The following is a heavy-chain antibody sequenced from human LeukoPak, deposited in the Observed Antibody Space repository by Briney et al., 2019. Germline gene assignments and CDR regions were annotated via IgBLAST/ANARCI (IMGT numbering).Heavy chain of an antibody. J-gene: IGHJ4*02. CDR1: GFTVSNNY. D-gene: IGHD3-10*01. V-gene: IGHV3-66*01. CDR3: ARDYYGSGSYQFDY. CDR2: IHRDEIT. Sequence: GGSLRLSCAASGFTVSNNYMNWVRQAPGKGLEWVSAIHRDEITHYADSVKGRFTISRDNSKNTLFLQMTDLRAEDTAVYYCARDYYGSGSYQFDYWGQGTLVTVSS.